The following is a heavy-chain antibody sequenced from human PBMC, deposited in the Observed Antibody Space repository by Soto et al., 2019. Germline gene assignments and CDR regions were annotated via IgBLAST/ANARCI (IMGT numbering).Heavy chain of an antibody. Sequence: PGSSLRLSCAASGLTFTDYALSWVRQAPGKGLEWVATISGIGGSTYLADSVKGRLSISRDNSKNTVPLLMNSLRAEDKAVYFCARGSSGYISSWYYFDYWGRGTLVTAP. CDR2: ISGIGGST. D-gene: IGHD6-13*01. J-gene: IGHJ4*02. V-gene: IGHV3-23*01. CDR1: GLTFTDYA. CDR3: ARGSSGYISSWYYFDY.